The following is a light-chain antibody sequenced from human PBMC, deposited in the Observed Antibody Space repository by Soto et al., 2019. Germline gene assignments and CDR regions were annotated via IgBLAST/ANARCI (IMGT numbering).Light chain of an antibody. V-gene: IGKV1-5*01. CDR2: DAS. CDR3: QQYESYSWT. Sequence: DIQMTQSPSTLSASVGDRVTITCRAIQSISRWLAWYHQKPGRAPNLLIYDASSLQSGVPSRFSGSGSGTEFTLTISSLQPDDSATYYCQQYESYSWTFGQGTKVDIK. CDR1: QSISRW. J-gene: IGKJ1*01.